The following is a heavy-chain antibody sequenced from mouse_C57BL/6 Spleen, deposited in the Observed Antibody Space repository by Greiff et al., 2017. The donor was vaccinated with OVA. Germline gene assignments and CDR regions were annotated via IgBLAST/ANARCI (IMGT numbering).Heavy chain of an antibody. CDR3: AKNYYGYWYFDV. CDR1: GFTFSDYG. V-gene: IGHV5-17*01. D-gene: IGHD1-1*01. Sequence: EVQGVESGGGLVKPGGSLKLSCAASGFTFSDYGMHWVRQAPEKGLEWVAYISSGSSTNYYADTVKGRFTISRDNAKNTLFLQMTSLRSEDTAMYYCAKNYYGYWYFDVWGTGTTVTVSS. J-gene: IGHJ1*03. CDR2: ISSGSSTN.